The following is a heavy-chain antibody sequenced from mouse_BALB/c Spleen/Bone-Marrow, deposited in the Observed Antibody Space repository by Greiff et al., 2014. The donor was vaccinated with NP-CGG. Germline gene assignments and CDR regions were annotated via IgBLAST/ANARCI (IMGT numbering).Heavy chain of an antibody. D-gene: IGHD2-4*01. V-gene: IGHV1-54*01. CDR1: GYAFTNYL. CDR2: INSGSGGT. Sequence: VQLQESGAELVRPGTSVKVSCKGSGYAFTNYLIEWVKQRPGQGLEWIGVINSGSGGTKYNEKFKGKATLTADKSSSTAYMQLSSLTSDDSAVYFCAWAITDAMDYWGQGTSVTVSS. J-gene: IGHJ4*01. CDR3: AWAITDAMDY.